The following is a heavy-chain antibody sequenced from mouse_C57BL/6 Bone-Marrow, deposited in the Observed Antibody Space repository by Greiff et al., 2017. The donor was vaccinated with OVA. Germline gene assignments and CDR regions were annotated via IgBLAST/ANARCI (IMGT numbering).Heavy chain of an antibody. CDR2: IYPGSGNT. CDR1: GYSFTSYY. CDR3: ARSPIYYYGSSYNYAMDY. Sequence: QVQLQQSGPELVKPGASVKISCKASGYSFTSYYIHWVKQRPGQGLEWIGWIYPGSGNTKYNEKFKGKATLTADTSSSTAYMQLSSLTSEDSAVYYCARSPIYYYGSSYNYAMDYWGQGTSVTVSS. D-gene: IGHD1-1*01. V-gene: IGHV1-66*01. J-gene: IGHJ4*01.